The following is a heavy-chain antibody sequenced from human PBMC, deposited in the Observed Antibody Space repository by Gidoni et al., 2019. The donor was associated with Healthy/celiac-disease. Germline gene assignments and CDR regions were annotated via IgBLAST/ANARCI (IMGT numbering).Heavy chain of an antibody. CDR2: IHPSGGST. D-gene: IGHD3-3*01. J-gene: IGHJ4*02. CDR3: AATPHDFWSGYQHY. CDR1: GYTFTSYN. Sequence: QVQLVQSGAEVKKPGASVKVSCKASGYTFTSYNMHWVRQAPGQGLEWMGIIHPSGGSTSYGQKFQGRVTMTRDTSPSTVYMGLSSLRSEDTAVYYCAATPHDFWSGYQHYWGQGTLVTVSS. V-gene: IGHV1-46*01.